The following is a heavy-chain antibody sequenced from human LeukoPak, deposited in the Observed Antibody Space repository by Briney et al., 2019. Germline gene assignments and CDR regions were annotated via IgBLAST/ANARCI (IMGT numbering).Heavy chain of an antibody. J-gene: IGHJ5*02. D-gene: IGHD5-24*01. V-gene: IGHV4-34*01. Sequence: PSETLSLTCAVYGVSFSGYYWGWIRQPPRKGPEWIGEINHSGSTNYNPSLKSRVTISVDTSKNQFSLKLSSVTAADTAVYYCARVEMATTSRFDPWGQGTLVTVSS. CDR1: GVSFSGYY. CDR3: ARVEMATTSRFDP. CDR2: INHSGST.